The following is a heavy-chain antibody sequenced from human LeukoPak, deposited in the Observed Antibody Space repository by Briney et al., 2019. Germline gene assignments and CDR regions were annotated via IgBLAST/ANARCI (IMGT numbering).Heavy chain of an antibody. Sequence: SVKVSCKASGGTFSSYAISWVRQAPGQGLEWMGGIIPIFGTANYAQKFQGRVTITADESTSTAYMELSSLRSEDTAVYYCARIGFWSGYYSAGEFDYWGQGTLVTVSS. J-gene: IGHJ4*02. V-gene: IGHV1-69*13. CDR1: GGTFSSYA. CDR3: ARIGFWSGYYSAGEFDY. D-gene: IGHD3-3*01. CDR2: IIPIFGTA.